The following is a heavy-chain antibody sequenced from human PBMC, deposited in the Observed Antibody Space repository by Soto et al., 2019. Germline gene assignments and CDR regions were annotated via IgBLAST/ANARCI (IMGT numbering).Heavy chain of an antibody. V-gene: IGHV1-18*01. CDR2: ISAYNGNT. J-gene: IGHJ4*02. Sequence: QVQLVQSGAEVKKPGSSVKVSCKASGGTFSSYAISWVRQAPGQGLEWMGGISAYNGNTNYAQKLQGRVTMTTDTSTSTAYMELRSLRSDDTAVYYCARDHGDYGSGRYFDYWGQGTLVTVSS. CDR3: ARDHGDYGSGRYFDY. CDR1: GGTFSSYA. D-gene: IGHD3-10*01.